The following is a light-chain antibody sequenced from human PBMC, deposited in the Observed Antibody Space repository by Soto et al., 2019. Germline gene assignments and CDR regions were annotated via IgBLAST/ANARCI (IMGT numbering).Light chain of an antibody. CDR2: EVT. CDR3: SSYTHINTRACV. V-gene: IGLV2-14*01. CDR1: SGDIGSYNR. Sequence: QSALTQPASVSGSPGQSITISCTGTSGDIGSYNRVSWYQQHPGKAPKLIIYEVTDRHSGVSNRFSGSKSGNTASLTISGLQAEDEAEYYCSSYTHINTRACVFGNGTKLTVL. J-gene: IGLJ1*01.